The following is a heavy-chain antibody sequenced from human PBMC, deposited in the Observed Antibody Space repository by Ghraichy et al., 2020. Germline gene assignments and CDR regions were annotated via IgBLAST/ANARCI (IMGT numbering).Heavy chain of an antibody. Sequence: TLSLTCAVSGGSISSSNWWSWVRQPPGKGLEWIGEIYHTGSTHCNPSLKSRVTISLDKSKNQFSLKLNSVTAADTAVYYCAREMVSGNGSAWPFFDYWGQGTLVTVSS. V-gene: IGHV4-4*02. CDR1: GGSISSSNW. D-gene: IGHD6-19*01. J-gene: IGHJ4*02. CDR2: IYHTGST. CDR3: AREMVSGNGSAWPFFDY.